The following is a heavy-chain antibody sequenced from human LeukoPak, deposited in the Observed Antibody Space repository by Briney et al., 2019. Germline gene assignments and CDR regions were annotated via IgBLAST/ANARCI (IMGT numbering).Heavy chain of an antibody. J-gene: IGHJ4*02. CDR1: GGTFSSYT. D-gene: IGHD3-3*01. CDR3: ARALVEWPADY. V-gene: IGHV1-69*02. CDR2: IIPILGIA. Sequence: ASVEVSCKASGGTFSSYTISWVRQAPGRGLEWMGRIIPILGIANYAQKFQGRVTITADKSTSTAYMELSSLRSEDTAVYYCARALVEWPADYWGQGTLVTVSS.